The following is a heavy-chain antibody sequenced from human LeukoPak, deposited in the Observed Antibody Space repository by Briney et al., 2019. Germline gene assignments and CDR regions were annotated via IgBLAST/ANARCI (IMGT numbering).Heavy chain of an antibody. V-gene: IGHV3-20*04. CDR2: INWSGGST. J-gene: IGHJ4*02. CDR1: GFAFDEHG. CDR3: ARAPITSPFYFDY. D-gene: IGHD2-2*01. Sequence: GGSLRLSCTASGFAFDEHGMSWVRRVPGKGLEWVSGINWSGGSTGYADPLRGRFTISRDNAKNSLYLQMDSLRAEDTALYYCARAPITSPFYFDYWGQGTLVTVSS.